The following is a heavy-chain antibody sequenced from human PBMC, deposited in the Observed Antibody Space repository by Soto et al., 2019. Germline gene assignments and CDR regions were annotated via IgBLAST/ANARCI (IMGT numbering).Heavy chain of an antibody. J-gene: IGHJ4*02. V-gene: IGHV1-2*02. CDR1: GYTFTGYY. D-gene: IGHD2-15*01. CDR3: ARVNVVVVAATREYYFDY. CDR2: INPNSGGT. Sequence: ASVKVSCKASGYTFTGYYMHWVRQAPGQGLEWMGWINPNSGGTNYAQKFQGRVTMTRDTSISAAYMELSRLRSDDTAVYYCARVNVVVVAATREYYFDYWGQGTLVTVSS.